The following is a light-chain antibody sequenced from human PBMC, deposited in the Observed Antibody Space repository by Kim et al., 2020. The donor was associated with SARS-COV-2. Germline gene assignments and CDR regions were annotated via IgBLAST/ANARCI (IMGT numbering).Light chain of an antibody. CDR2: GKN. CDR3: NSRDSSGVV. Sequence: SVALGQTVRITCQGDSLRSYYASWYQQEPGQAPVLVIYGKNNRPSGIPDRFSGSSSGNTASLTITGAQAEDEADYYCNSRDSSGVVFGGGTQLTVL. CDR1: SLRSYY. J-gene: IGLJ2*01. V-gene: IGLV3-19*01.